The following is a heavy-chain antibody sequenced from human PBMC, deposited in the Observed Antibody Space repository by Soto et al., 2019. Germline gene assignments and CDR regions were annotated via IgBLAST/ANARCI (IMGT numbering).Heavy chain of an antibody. D-gene: IGHD5-12*01. J-gene: IGHJ6*02. CDR2: ISAYNGNT. Sequence: GASVKVSCKASGYTFTSYGISWVRQAPGQGLEWMGWISAYNGNTNYAQKLQGRVTMTTDTSTSTAYMELRSLRSDDTAVYYCARDQATPGTGPYYYYGMDVWGQGTTVTVSS. CDR1: GYTFTSYG. CDR3: ARDQATPGTGPYYYYGMDV. V-gene: IGHV1-18*04.